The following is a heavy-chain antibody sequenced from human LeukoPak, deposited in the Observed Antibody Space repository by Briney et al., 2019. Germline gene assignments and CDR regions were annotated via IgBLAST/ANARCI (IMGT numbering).Heavy chain of an antibody. Sequence: NSSETLSLTCTVSGGSISSSSYYWGWIRQPPGKGLEWIGSIYYSGSTYYNPSLKSRVTISVDTSKNQFSLKLSSVTAADTAVYYGARHWHGSGKGYDYWGQGTLVTVSS. CDR1: GGSISSSSYY. CDR2: IYYSGST. CDR3: ARHWHGSGKGYDY. V-gene: IGHV4-39*01. J-gene: IGHJ4*02. D-gene: IGHD3-10*01.